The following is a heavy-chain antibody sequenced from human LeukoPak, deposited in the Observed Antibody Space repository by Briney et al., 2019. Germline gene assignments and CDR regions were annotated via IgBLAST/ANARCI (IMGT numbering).Heavy chain of an antibody. CDR1: GFTVSSNS. CDR2: IYTGGTT. D-gene: IGHD3-16*01. V-gene: IGHV3-66*01. J-gene: IGHJ4*02. CDR3: ARDVAAPGGVYFDY. Sequence: GGSLRLSCAASGFTVSSNSLSWVRQAPGKGLVWVSVIYTGGTTYYADSVKGRFTISRDNSKNTLYLQMNSLRAEDTAVYYCARDVAAPGGVYFDYWGQGTLVTVSS.